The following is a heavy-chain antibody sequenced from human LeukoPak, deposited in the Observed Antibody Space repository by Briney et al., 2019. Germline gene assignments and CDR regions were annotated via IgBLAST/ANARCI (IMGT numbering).Heavy chain of an antibody. J-gene: IGHJ6*02. Sequence: PSETLSLTCTVSGDSISSYYWSWIRQPPGKGREWIGYIYNSETTNYNPSLESRVTISEDTSKNQFSLMLTSVTAADTAVYYCAGVVYSHYWPEGMDVWGQGTTVTVSS. V-gene: IGHV4-59*01. CDR3: AGVVYSHYWPEGMDV. CDR2: IYNSETT. CDR1: GDSISSYY. D-gene: IGHD4-11*01.